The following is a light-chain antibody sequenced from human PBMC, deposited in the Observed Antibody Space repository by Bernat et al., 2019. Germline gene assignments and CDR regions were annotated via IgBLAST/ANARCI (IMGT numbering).Light chain of an antibody. CDR3: CSYAGSSTPWV. J-gene: IGLJ3*02. CDR1: SSDVGSYNL. V-gene: IGLV2-23*02. CDR2: EVS. Sequence: QSALTQPACVSGSPGQSITISCTGTSSDVGSYNLVSWYQQHPGKAPKLMIYEVSKRPSGVSNRFSGSKSGNTASLTISGLQAEDEADYYCCSYAGSSTPWVFGGGTKLTVL.